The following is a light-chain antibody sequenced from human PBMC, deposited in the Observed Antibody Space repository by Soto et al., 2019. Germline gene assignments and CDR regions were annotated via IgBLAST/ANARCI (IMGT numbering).Light chain of an antibody. CDR3: CLYTGSYSL. Sequence: QSALTQPRSVSVSPGQSVAISCTGIGGFDFVSWYQQYPGKAPKLIIYDVTNPPSKVPDRFSASNSGDTASLTISGLQAEDEADYYCCLYTGSYSLFGGGTKLTVL. CDR1: GGFDF. CDR2: DVT. V-gene: IGLV2-11*01. J-gene: IGLJ3*02.